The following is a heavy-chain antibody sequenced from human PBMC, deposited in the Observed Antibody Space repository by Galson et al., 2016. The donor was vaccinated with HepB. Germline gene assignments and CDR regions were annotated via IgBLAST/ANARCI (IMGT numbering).Heavy chain of an antibody. V-gene: IGHV3-7*03. J-gene: IGHJ1*01. Sequence: SLRLSCAASGFTFSRFWMNWVRQAPGKGLEWVASIREDGSKAFYADSVKGRFTISRDNVENSLSLQMNSLRAEDTAVFYCARYGDEAGWNFHQWGQGTLVTVPS. CDR1: GFTFSRFW. CDR3: ARYGDEAGWNFHQ. CDR2: IREDGSKA. D-gene: IGHD6-19*01.